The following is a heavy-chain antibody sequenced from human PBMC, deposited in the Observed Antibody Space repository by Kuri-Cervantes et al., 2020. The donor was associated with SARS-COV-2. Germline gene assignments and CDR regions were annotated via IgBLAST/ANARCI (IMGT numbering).Heavy chain of an antibody. V-gene: IGHV3-30*03. Sequence: GESLKISCAASGFTFSSYGMHWVRQAPGKGLEWVALISYDGSNKLYGDSVKGRFTISRDNSKNTLYLQMNSLRAEDTAVYYRAREDVLLQDAFDIWGQGTMVTVSS. CDR1: GFTFSSYG. J-gene: IGHJ3*02. D-gene: IGHD3-10*01. CDR2: ISYDGSNK. CDR3: AREDVLLQDAFDI.